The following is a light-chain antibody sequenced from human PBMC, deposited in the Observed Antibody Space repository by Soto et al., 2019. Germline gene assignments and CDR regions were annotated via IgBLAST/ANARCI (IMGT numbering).Light chain of an antibody. CDR1: QSVSSSS. CDR2: GAS. Sequence: EIVLTQSPGTLSLSPGERATLSCRASQSVSSSSLAWYQQKPGQAPRLLIYGASIRATGIPDRFSGSGSGTDFTFTISRLEPKDFALYYCQQYGSSPRTFGQGTKLEI. J-gene: IGKJ2*01. V-gene: IGKV3-20*01. CDR3: QQYGSSPRT.